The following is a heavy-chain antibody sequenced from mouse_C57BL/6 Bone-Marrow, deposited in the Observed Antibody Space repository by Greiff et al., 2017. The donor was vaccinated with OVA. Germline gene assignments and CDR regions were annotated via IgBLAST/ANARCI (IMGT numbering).Heavy chain of an antibody. J-gene: IGHJ2*01. CDR3: ARHRRYFDY. CDR2: ISSGGSYT. CDR1: GFTFSSYG. Sequence: EVQLVESGGDLVKPGGSLKLSCAASGFTFSSYGMSWVRQTPDKRLEWVATISSGGSYTYYPDSVKGRFTISRDNAKNTQYLQMSSLKSEDTAMYYCARHRRYFDYWGQGTTLTVSS. V-gene: IGHV5-6*01.